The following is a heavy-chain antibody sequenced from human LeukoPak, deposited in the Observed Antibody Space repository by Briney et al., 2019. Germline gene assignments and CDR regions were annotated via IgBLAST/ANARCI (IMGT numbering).Heavy chain of an antibody. Sequence: PSETLSLTCTVSGYSISSGYYWGWIRQPPGKGLEWIGEINHSGSTNYNPSLKSRVTISVDTSKNQFSLKLSSVTAADTAVYYCARRPDSSGYYYSQWSTPQRYNWFDPWGQGTLVTVSS. CDR2: INHSGST. J-gene: IGHJ5*02. D-gene: IGHD3-22*01. CDR3: ARRPDSSGYYYSQWSTPQRYNWFDP. CDR1: GYSISSGYY. V-gene: IGHV4-38-2*02.